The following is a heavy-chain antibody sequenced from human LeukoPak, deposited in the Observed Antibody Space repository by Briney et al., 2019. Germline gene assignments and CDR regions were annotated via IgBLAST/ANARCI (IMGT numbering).Heavy chain of an antibody. D-gene: IGHD5-12*01. CDR2: IIPIFGTA. Sequence: GASVKVSCKASGGTFSSYAISWVRQAPGQGLEWMGGIIPIFGTANYAQKFQGRVTITADESTSTAYMELSSLRSEDTAVYYRARARVATRQDYYYGMDVWGQGTTVTVSS. J-gene: IGHJ6*02. CDR1: GGTFSSYA. V-gene: IGHV1-69*13. CDR3: ARARVATRQDYYYGMDV.